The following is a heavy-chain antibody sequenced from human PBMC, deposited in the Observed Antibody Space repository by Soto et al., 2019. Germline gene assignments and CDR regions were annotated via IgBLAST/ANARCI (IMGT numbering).Heavy chain of an antibody. CDR1: GFTFGDYA. Sequence: HPGGSLRLSCTASGFTFGDYAMSWVRQAPGKGLEWVGFIRSKAYGGTTEYAASVKGRFTISRDDSKSIAYLQMNSLKTEDTAVYYCTRARYSSSWGRWFDPWGQGTLVTVSS. CDR3: TRARYSSSWGRWFDP. J-gene: IGHJ5*02. CDR2: IRSKAYGGTT. D-gene: IGHD6-6*01. V-gene: IGHV3-49*04.